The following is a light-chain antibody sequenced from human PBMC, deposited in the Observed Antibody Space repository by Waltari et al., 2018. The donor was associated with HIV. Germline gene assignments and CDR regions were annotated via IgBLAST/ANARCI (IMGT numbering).Light chain of an antibody. J-gene: IGKJ2*01. CDR3: QQSYNAPYT. V-gene: IGKV1-39*01. Sequence: DIRMAQSPSSLSASVGDRLLISCRPRQDISTDLNWYQKRPGEAPKLLIYGATRLQGGVPPRFSGSGSGTAFTLAINGLQAEDFATYFCQQSYNAPYTFGQGT. CDR2: GAT. CDR1: QDISTD.